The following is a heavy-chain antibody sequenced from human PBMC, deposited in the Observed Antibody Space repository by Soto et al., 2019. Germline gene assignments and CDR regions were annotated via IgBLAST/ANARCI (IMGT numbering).Heavy chain of an antibody. J-gene: IGHJ6*03. V-gene: IGHV3-66*01. CDR1: GFTVSSNY. D-gene: IGHD5-12*01. CDR2: IYSGGST. CDR3: ARDRSTKNDDYYYYYMDV. Sequence: GGSLRLSCAASGFTVSSNYMSWVRQAPGKGLEWVSVIYSGGSTYYADSVKGRFTISRDNSKNTLYLQMNSLRAEDTAVYYCARDRSTKNDDYYYYYMDVWGKGTTVTVSS.